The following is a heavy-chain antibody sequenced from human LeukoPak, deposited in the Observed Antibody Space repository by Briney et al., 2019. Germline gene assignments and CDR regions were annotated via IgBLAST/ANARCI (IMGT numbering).Heavy chain of an antibody. J-gene: IGHJ4*02. CDR1: GGTFSSYA. CDR3: ARDRYYDSSGYYYGFHY. V-gene: IGHV1-69*13. Sequence: SVKVSCKASGGTFSSYAISWVRQAPGQGLEWMGGIIPIFGTANYAQKFQGRVTITADESTSTAYMELSSLRSEDTAVYYCARDRYYDSSGYYYGFHYWGQGTLVTVSS. CDR2: IIPIFGTA. D-gene: IGHD3-22*01.